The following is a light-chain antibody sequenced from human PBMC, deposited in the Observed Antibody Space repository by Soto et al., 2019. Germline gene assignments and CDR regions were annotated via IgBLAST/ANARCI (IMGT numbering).Light chain of an antibody. CDR2: RNT. CDR1: TSNIGSDT. J-gene: IGLJ2*01. CDR3: ASWDDSLDVVV. Sequence: QSVVTQAPSVSGTPGQRVTISCSGSTSNIGSDTVNWYQQLPGTAPKLLIYRNTQRPSGVPDRFSGSKSGASASLAISGLQSEDEADYYCASWDDSLDVVVFGGGTKLTVL. V-gene: IGLV1-44*01.